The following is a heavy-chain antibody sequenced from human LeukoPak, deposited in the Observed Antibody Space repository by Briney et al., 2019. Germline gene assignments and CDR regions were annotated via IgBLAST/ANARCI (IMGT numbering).Heavy chain of an antibody. D-gene: IGHD6-6*01. J-gene: IGHJ3*02. Sequence: ASVKVSCKASGGTFSSYAISWVRQAPGQGLEWMGGIIPIFGTANYAQKFQGRVTITADKSTSTAYMELSSLRSEDTAVYYCACIAARPNAFDIWGKGTTVTISS. CDR2: IIPIFGTA. CDR3: ACIAARPNAFDI. V-gene: IGHV1-69*06. CDR1: GGTFSSYA.